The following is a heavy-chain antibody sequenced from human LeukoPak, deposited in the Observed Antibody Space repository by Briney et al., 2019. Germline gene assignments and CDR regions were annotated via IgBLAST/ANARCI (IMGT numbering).Heavy chain of an antibody. Sequence: GGSLRLSCAASGFTFSSYSMNWVRQAPGKGLEWVSGISTGGGTFYTDSVKGRFTISRDNSKNMLFLQMNSLRADDTAVYYCAKVNFVGESGWGQGTLVTVSS. D-gene: IGHD2-21*01. CDR2: ISTGGGT. CDR1: GFTFSSYS. V-gene: IGHV3-23*01. J-gene: IGHJ4*02. CDR3: AKVNFVGESG.